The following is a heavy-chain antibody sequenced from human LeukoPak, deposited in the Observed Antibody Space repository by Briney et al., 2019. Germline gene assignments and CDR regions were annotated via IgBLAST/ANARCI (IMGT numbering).Heavy chain of an antibody. D-gene: IGHD6-19*01. CDR3: ARGLESSGWYGMDV. CDR2: INTSGATT. V-gene: IGHV1-46*01. Sequence: ASVNVSCKTSGYTFSRHYIHWVRQAPGQGLEWLGIINTSGATTRYGQNFKGRVTATRDTSTSTVYMEMSSLNSEDTAVYYCARGLESSGWYGMDVWGQGTTIIVSS. J-gene: IGHJ6*02. CDR1: GYTFSRHY.